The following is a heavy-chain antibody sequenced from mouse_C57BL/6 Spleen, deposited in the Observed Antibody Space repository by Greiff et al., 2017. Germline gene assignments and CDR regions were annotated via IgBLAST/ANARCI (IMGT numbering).Heavy chain of an antibody. CDR1: GYAFSSYW. V-gene: IGHV1-80*01. Sequence: VQLQQSGAELVKPGASVKISCKASGYAFSSYWMNWVKQRPGKGLEWIGQIYPGDGDTNYNGKFKGKATLTADKSSSTAYMQLRSLTSEDSAVYFCARYYGSSYEWYFDVWGTGTTVTVSS. CDR3: ARYYGSSYEWYFDV. J-gene: IGHJ1*03. CDR2: IYPGDGDT. D-gene: IGHD1-1*01.